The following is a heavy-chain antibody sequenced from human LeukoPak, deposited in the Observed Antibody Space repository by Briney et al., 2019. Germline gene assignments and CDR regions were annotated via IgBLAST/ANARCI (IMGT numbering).Heavy chain of an antibody. V-gene: IGHV3-48*01. Sequence: GGSLRLSCGASGFTFSNYGMNWVRQAPGKGLEWVSYISSGGGIIQYADSVKGRFTIYRDSVRSSLYLQVNSLRVEDTAIYYCARGGAARPDYWGQGTLVTVSS. CDR1: GFTFSNYG. CDR3: ARGGAARPDY. D-gene: IGHD6-6*01. CDR2: ISSGGGII. J-gene: IGHJ4*02.